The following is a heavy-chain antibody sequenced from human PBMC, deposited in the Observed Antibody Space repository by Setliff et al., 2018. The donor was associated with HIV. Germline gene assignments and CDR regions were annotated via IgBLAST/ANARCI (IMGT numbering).Heavy chain of an antibody. CDR2: VNWNSLRK. J-gene: IGHJ4*02. CDR1: GFTFDDYT. D-gene: IGHD5-18*01. V-gene: IGHV3-20*04. Sequence: LSLSCETSGFTFDDYTMSWVRQVPGKGLEWISGVNWNSLRKDYAESVRGRFTISRDNAKNSISLQMNNVRVEDTALYYCARDLEYSSAGPWGQGTLVTVSS. CDR3: ARDLEYSSAGP.